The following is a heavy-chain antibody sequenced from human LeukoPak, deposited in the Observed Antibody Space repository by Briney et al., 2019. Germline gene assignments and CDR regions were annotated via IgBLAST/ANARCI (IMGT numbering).Heavy chain of an antibody. CDR2: INTNTGNP. Sequence: ASVKVSCKASGYTFTSYAMNWVRQAPGQGLEWMGWINTNTGNPTYAQGFTGRFVFSLDTSVSTAYLQISSLKAEDTAVYYCARNPTRGWSRELDYWGQGTLVTVSS. CDR3: ARNPTRGWSRELDY. V-gene: IGHV7-4-1*02. CDR1: GYTFTSYA. J-gene: IGHJ4*02. D-gene: IGHD6-19*01.